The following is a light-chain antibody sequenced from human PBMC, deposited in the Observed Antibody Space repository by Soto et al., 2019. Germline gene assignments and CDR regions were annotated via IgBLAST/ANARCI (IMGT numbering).Light chain of an antibody. CDR3: HQYDNWPQP. Sequence: PGERATLSCRASQSVSSYLAWYQQKPGQAPRLLIYDASNRATGIPARFRGSGSGTDFTLTISSLQSEDFTIYYCHQYDNWPQPFGQGTKVDIK. CDR2: DAS. V-gene: IGKV3D-15*01. CDR1: QSVSSY. J-gene: IGKJ1*01.